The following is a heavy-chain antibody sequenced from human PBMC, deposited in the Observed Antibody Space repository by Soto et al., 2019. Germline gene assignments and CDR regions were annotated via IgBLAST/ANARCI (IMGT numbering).Heavy chain of an antibody. V-gene: IGHV3-23*01. Sequence: GESLKISCAASGFTFSSYAMSWVRQAPGKGLEWVSAISGSGGSTYYADSVKGRFTISRDNSKNTLYLQMNSLRAEDTAVYYCAKDGVVVAATLDYWGQGTLVTVSS. CDR2: ISGSGGST. D-gene: IGHD2-15*01. CDR1: GFTFSSYA. J-gene: IGHJ4*02. CDR3: AKDGVVVAATLDY.